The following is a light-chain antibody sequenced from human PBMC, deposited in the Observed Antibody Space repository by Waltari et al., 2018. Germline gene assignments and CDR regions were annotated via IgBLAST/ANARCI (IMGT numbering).Light chain of an antibody. CDR1: QTITRY. Sequence: CRANQTITRYVNWDQQKPGKAPRLLIQGASSVQSEVPARFSGSGAGTDFDRTITSLQPEDVATYGCQQRYTTPRTFGQGTTVDIK. V-gene: IGKV1-39*01. J-gene: IGKJ1*01. CDR2: GAS. CDR3: QQRYTTPRT.